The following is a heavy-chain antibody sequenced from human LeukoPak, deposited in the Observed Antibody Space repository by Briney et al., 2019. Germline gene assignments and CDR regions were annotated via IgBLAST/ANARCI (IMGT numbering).Heavy chain of an antibody. Sequence: GGSLRLSCAASGFTFSDHGMHWVRQAPGKGLEWVAVVWYDGRNKYYADSVKGRFTISRDNSKNMVYLQMNSLRADDTAVYFCARDRAFCTNGVCYAPIDYWGQGILVTVSS. D-gene: IGHD2-8*01. J-gene: IGHJ4*02. V-gene: IGHV3-33*01. CDR1: GFTFSDHG. CDR3: ARDRAFCTNGVCYAPIDY. CDR2: VWYDGRNK.